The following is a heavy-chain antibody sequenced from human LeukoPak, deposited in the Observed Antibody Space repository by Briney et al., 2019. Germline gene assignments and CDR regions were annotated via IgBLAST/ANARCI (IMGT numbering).Heavy chain of an antibody. CDR2: INHSGST. V-gene: IGHV4-34*01. D-gene: IGHD3-9*01. CDR3: ARDVDGDILTGYYKGRSFDY. Sequence: SETLSLTCAVYGGSFSGYYWSWIRQPPGKGLEWIGEINHSGSTNYNPSLKSRVTISVDTSKSQFSLKLSSVTAADTAVYYCARDVDGDILTGYYKGRSFDYWGQGTLVTVSS. J-gene: IGHJ4*02. CDR1: GGSFSGYY.